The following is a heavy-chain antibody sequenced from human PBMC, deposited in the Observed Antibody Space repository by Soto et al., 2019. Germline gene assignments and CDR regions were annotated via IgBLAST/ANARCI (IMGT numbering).Heavy chain of an antibody. CDR1: GYTLTELS. V-gene: IGHV1-24*01. D-gene: IGHD5-12*01. Sequence: ASVKVSFKVSGYTLTELSMHWVRQAPGKGLEWMGGFDPEDGETIYAQKFQGRVTMTEDTSTDTAYMELSSLRSEDTAVYYCATGRHSGYEEGIDYWGQGTLVTVSS. J-gene: IGHJ4*02. CDR3: ATGRHSGYEEGIDY. CDR2: FDPEDGET.